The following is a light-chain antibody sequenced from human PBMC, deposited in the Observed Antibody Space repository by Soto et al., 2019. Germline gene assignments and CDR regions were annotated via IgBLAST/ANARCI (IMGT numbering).Light chain of an antibody. CDR3: QPYSDWPLT. CDR1: QTLYNN. Sequence: EIVMTQSPATLSVSPGERATLSCRASQTLYNNLAWYKQKLGQPPRLLISGPSARATDIPPRFSGSGSGTEFTLAISGLQSEDFAIYDCQPYSDWPLTFGGGTKVEIK. CDR2: GPS. J-gene: IGKJ4*01. V-gene: IGKV3-15*01.